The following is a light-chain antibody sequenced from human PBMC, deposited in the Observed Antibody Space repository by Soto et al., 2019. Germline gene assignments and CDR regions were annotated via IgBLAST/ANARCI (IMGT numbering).Light chain of an antibody. J-gene: IGKJ1*01. Sequence: IQLTQSPSSLSASVGDRVTITCRASQGISSYLAWYQQKPGKAPKLLIYAASTLQSGVPSRFSGSGSGTDFTLTISSLQPDDFATYYCQQLHSYPPTFGQGTKVEIK. V-gene: IGKV1-9*01. CDR3: QQLHSYPPT. CDR2: AAS. CDR1: QGISSY.